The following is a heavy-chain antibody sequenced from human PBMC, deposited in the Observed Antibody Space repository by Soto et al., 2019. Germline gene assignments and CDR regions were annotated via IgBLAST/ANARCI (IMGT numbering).Heavy chain of an antibody. CDR3: ARVYDYGDYDGVWDY. CDR2: IYYSGST. V-gene: IGHV4-59*01. Sequence: QVQLQESGPGLVKPSETLSLTCTVSGGSISSYYWSWIRQPPGKGLEWIGYIYYSGSTNYNPSLKSRVTISVDTSKNQFSLKLGSVTAADTAVYYCARVYDYGDYDGVWDYWGQGTLVTVSS. CDR1: GGSISSYY. J-gene: IGHJ4*02. D-gene: IGHD4-17*01.